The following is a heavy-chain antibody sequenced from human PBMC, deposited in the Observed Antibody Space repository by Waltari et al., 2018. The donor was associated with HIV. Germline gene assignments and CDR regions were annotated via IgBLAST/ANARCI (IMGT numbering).Heavy chain of an antibody. Sequence: VQLVQSGAEVKKPGSSVMVSCKASGGTFSSYAISWVRQDPGQGLDGMGGIIPIFGTANYAQKFQGRVTITADASTSTAYMELSSLRSEDTAVYYCASHNDYGDSSGGYFDYWGQGTLVTVSS. D-gene: IGHD4-17*01. J-gene: IGHJ4*02. CDR2: IIPIFGTA. CDR1: GGTFSSYA. CDR3: ASHNDYGDSSGGYFDY. V-gene: IGHV1-69*13.